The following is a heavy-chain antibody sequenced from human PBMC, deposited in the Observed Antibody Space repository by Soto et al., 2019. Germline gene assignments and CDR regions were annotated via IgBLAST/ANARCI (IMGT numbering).Heavy chain of an antibody. CDR3: ATGNLQMGAKFEY. Sequence: GASVKVSCKTSGYTFTSYGISWVRQAPGQGLEWMGWISTYKGNTNYAQKFQGRVTMTTDTSTNTAYMELSSLTSEDTAVYYCATGNLQMGAKFEYWGQGTLVTVSS. CDR2: ISTYKGNT. J-gene: IGHJ4*02. D-gene: IGHD1-26*01. V-gene: IGHV1-18*01. CDR1: GYTFTSYG.